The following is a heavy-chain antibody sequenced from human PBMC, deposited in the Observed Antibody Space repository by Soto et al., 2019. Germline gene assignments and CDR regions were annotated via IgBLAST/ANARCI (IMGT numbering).Heavy chain of an antibody. CDR2: IKHDGTEK. J-gene: IGHJ4*02. V-gene: IGHV3-7*03. D-gene: IGHD3-10*01. CDR1: GFTTSTYW. CDR3: VTGDHADY. Sequence: EGQLVESGGALVRPGESLRLSCAASGFTTSTYWMGWFRQAPGRGLEWVATIKHDGTEKYYMDSLKGRFTISRDNAINSLYLQMSSLRAEHTAVYFCVTGDHADYWGQGTLVTVSS.